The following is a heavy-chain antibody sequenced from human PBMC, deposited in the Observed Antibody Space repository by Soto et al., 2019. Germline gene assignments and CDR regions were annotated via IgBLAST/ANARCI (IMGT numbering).Heavy chain of an antibody. D-gene: IGHD2-2*01. CDR1: GDTFKKFA. Sequence: QVQLVQSGPEVKKPGSSVKVSCKTSGDTFKKFAITWVRQAPGQGPEWMGGIIPMFGTTKYTQKFQGRVTITADKSTGTAYMELTSLMSEDTATYLCARVVVPAAGAAPYYVHYGVDVWGKGTTVTVSS. V-gene: IGHV1-69*06. J-gene: IGHJ6*04. CDR2: IIPMFGTT. CDR3: ARVVVPAAGAAPYYVHYGVDV.